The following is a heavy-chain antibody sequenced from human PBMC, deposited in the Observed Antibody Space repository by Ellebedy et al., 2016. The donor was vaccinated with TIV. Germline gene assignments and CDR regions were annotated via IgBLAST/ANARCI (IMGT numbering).Heavy chain of an antibody. J-gene: IGHJ4*02. Sequence: AASVKVCCKASGYTFTSHDINWVRQATGQGLEWMGWMNPNSGNTGFAQKFQGRVTMTRNTSISTAYMELSNLTSEDTATYYCTRGVGSSFWGQGALVIVSS. D-gene: IGHD6-6*01. CDR2: MNPNSGNT. V-gene: IGHV1-8*01. CDR1: GYTFTSHD. CDR3: TRGVGSSF.